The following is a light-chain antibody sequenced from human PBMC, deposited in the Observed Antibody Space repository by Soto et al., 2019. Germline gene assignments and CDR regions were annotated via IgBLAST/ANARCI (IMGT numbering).Light chain of an antibody. J-gene: IGKJ1*01. CDR2: GAS. CDR3: QQSYNTPQT. Sequence: EIVMTQSPATLSLSPGQRATLSCRASQSVSSNLAWYQQILGQAPRLLISGASTRATGIPARFTGSGSGTDYTLTISSLQPEDFATYYCQQSYNTPQTFGQGTKVDIK. V-gene: IGKV3-15*01. CDR1: QSVSSN.